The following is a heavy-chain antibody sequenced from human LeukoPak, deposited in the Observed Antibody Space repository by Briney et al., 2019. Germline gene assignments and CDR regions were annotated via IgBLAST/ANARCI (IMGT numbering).Heavy chain of an antibody. CDR1: GYSISSGYY. CDR2: IYHSGST. CDR3: ASYYYDSSGYEIDAFDI. D-gene: IGHD3-22*01. J-gene: IGHJ3*02. Sequence: SETLSLTCTVSGYSISSGYYWGWIRQPPGKGLEWIGSIYHSGSTYYNPSLKSRVTISVDTSKNQFSLKLSSVTAADTAVYYCASYYYDSSGYEIDAFDIWGQGTMVTVSS. V-gene: IGHV4-38-2*02.